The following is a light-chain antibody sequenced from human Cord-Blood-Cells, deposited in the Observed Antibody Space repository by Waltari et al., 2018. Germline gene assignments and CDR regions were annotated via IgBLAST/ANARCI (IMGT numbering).Light chain of an antibody. Sequence: QSALTQPASVSGSPGQSIPISCTGTSSDVGGYNYVSWYQQHPGKAPKLMIYDVSNRPSGVSNRFSGSKSGNTASLTVSGLQAEDEADYYCSSYAGSNNVFGTGTKVTVL. CDR3: SSYAGSNNV. J-gene: IGLJ1*01. CDR1: SSDVGGYNY. V-gene: IGLV2-14*03. CDR2: DVS.